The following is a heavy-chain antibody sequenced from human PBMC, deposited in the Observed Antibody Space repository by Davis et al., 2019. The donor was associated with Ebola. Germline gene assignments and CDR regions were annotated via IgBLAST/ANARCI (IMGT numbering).Heavy chain of an antibody. J-gene: IGHJ6*04. CDR2: ISSSSSYT. CDR3: ARVHCSSTSCYQGDGMDV. V-gene: IGHV3-11*06. CDR1: GFTFSDYY. Sequence: GESLKISCAASGFTFSDYYMSWIRQAPGKGLEWVSYISSSSSYTNYADSVKGRFTISRDNAKNSLYLQMNSLRAEDTAVYYCARVHCSSTSCYQGDGMDVWGKGTTVTVSS. D-gene: IGHD2-2*01.